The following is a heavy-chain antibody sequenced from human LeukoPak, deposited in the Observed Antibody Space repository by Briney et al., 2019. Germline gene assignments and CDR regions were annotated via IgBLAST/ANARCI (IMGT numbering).Heavy chain of an antibody. CDR1: GGSISSYY. CDR3: ARGFGNYDSSGYYGDFDY. V-gene: IGHV4-59*01. J-gene: IGHJ4*02. D-gene: IGHD3-22*01. CDR2: IYYSGST. Sequence: NPSETLSFTCTVSGGSISSYYWSWIRQPPGKGLEWIGYIYYSGSTNYNPSLKSRVTISVDTSKNQFSLKLSSVTAADTAVYYCARGFGNYDSSGYYGDFDYWGQGTLVTVSS.